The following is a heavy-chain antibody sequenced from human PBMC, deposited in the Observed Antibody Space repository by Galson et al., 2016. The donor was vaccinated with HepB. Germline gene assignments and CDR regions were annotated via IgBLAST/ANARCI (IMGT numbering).Heavy chain of an antibody. CDR1: GGSISSNTHY. CDR3: MSRSINYGFWSGSPVPDY. CDR2: IYSSGRT. V-gene: IGHV4-39*01. Sequence: SETLSLTCSVSGGSISSNTHYWGWIRQPPGKGLEWIATIYSSGRTDYNPSPKSRVTISVDTSKNQFSLQLRSLTAADTAVFYCMSRSINYGFWSGSPVPDYWGQGTLVTVSS. J-gene: IGHJ4*02. D-gene: IGHD3-3*01.